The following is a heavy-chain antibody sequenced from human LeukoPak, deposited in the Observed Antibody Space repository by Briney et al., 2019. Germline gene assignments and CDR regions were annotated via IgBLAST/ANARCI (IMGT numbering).Heavy chain of an antibody. Sequence: GGSLRLSCAASGFTVSSNYMSWVRQAPGKGLEWVSSITSSSNYIYYADSVKGRFTISRDNAKNSLYLQMNSLRAEDTAVYYCARAYSSSWYGNCFDPWGQGTLVTVSS. D-gene: IGHD6-13*01. CDR1: GFTVSSNY. J-gene: IGHJ5*02. CDR3: ARAYSSSWYGNCFDP. V-gene: IGHV3-21*01. CDR2: ITSSSNYI.